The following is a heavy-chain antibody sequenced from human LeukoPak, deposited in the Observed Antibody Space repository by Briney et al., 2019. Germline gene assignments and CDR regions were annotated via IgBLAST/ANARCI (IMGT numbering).Heavy chain of an antibody. J-gene: IGHJ4*02. D-gene: IGHD3-10*01. CDR2: VYYSGSI. V-gene: IGHV4-39*01. Sequence: PSETLSLTCSVSGGSISSSSYYWGWIRRPPGKGLEWIGSVYYSGSISYNPSLNSRVTISVDTSKSQFSLNLTSVTAADTAVYYCARLGSAVVRGVIIKYWGQGTLVTVSS. CDR1: GGSISSSSYY. CDR3: ARLGSAVVRGVIIKY.